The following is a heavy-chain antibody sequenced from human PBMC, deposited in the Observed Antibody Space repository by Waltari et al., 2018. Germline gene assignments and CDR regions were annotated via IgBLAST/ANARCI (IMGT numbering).Heavy chain of an antibody. CDR1: GGSISTNNW. CDR2: IYHGGTT. J-gene: IGHJ4*02. V-gene: IGHV4-4*02. CDR3: ARYVYGDYFVEY. Sequence: QVQLQESGPGLVTPSGTLSLTCDVSGGSISTNNWWIWVRQSPGKGLEWIGEIYHGGTTNYNPSLKSRVTMSVDKSQNQFSLKLSSVTAADTAIYYCARYVYGDYFVEYWGQGTLVTVSS. D-gene: IGHD4-17*01.